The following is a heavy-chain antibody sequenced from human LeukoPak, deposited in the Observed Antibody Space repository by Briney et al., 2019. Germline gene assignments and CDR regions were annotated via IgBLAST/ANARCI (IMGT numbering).Heavy chain of an antibody. J-gene: IGHJ4*02. CDR3: ARDATSYDYINY. D-gene: IGHD5-12*01. CDR2: INPNGGGT. CDR1: GYTFTGYD. V-gene: IGHV1-2*02. Sequence: GASVKVSCKASGYTFTGYDMHWVRQAPGQGLEWMGWINPNGGGTNYAQKVQGRVTMTRDTSISTAYMELDRLKSDDTAVYYCARDATSYDYINYWGQGTLVTVSS.